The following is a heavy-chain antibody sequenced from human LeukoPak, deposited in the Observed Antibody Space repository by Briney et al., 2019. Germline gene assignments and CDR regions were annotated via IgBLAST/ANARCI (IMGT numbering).Heavy chain of an antibody. CDR3: AKGRDGYNRPSRVNY. CDR2: IRYDGSNK. V-gene: IGHV3-30*02. Sequence: PGGSLRLSCAASGFTFSSYEMNWVRQAPGKGLEWVAFIRYDGSNKYYADSVKGRFTISRDNSKNTLYLQMNSLRAEDTAVYYCAKGRDGYNRPSRVNYWGQGTLVTVSS. J-gene: IGHJ4*02. D-gene: IGHD5-24*01. CDR1: GFTFSSYE.